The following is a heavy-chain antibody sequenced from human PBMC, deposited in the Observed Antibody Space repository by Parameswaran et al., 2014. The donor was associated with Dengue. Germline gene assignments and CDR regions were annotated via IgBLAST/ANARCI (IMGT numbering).Heavy chain of an antibody. CDR3: ARVSASFHYDFWSGPNNYYMDV. Sequence: WIRQPPGKGLEWVSSIGSGKSNIFYADPVKGRFTISRDNARNSLYLQVNSLRAEDTAVYYCARVSASFHYDFWSGPNNYYMDVWGKGTTVTVSS. V-gene: IGHV3-21*01. D-gene: IGHD3-3*01. J-gene: IGHJ6*03. CDR2: IGSGKSNI.